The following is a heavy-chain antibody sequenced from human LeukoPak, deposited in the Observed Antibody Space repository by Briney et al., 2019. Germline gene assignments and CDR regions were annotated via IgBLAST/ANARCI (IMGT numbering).Heavy chain of an antibody. CDR2: ISAYNGNT. CDR1: GYTFTSYG. J-gene: IGHJ4*02. V-gene: IGHV1-18*01. CDR3: AREVDDSSGYWVYFDY. D-gene: IGHD3-22*01. Sequence: ASVEVSCKASGYTFTSYGISWVRQAPGQGLEWMGWISAYNGNTNYAQKLQGRVTMTTDTSTSTAYMELRSLRSDDTAVYYCAREVDDSSGYWVYFDYWGQGTLVTVSS.